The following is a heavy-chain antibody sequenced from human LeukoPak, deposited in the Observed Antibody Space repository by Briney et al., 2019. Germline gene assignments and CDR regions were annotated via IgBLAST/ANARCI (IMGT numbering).Heavy chain of an antibody. D-gene: IGHD1-26*01. CDR2: IYPGDSDA. Sequence: GESLKISCKGSGYSFTSYWIGWVRQMPGKGLKWMGIIYPGDSDARYSPSFQGQVTISADKSISTAYLQWSSLKASDTAMYYRARRRELYSGSYYPFDYWGQGTLVTVS. J-gene: IGHJ4*02. CDR3: ARRRELYSGSYYPFDY. CDR1: GYSFTSYW. V-gene: IGHV5-51*01.